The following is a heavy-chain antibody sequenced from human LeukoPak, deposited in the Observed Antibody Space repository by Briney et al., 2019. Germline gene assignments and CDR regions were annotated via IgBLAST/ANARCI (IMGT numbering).Heavy chain of an antibody. Sequence: SETLSLTCTVSGGSISSYYWSWIRQPPGKGLEWIGYIYYGGSTNYNPSLKSRVTISVDTSKNQFSLKLSSVTAADTAVYYCARDGVETGIYMDVWGKGTTVTVSS. CDR1: GGSISSYY. CDR2: IYYGGST. J-gene: IGHJ6*03. D-gene: IGHD3-3*01. V-gene: IGHV4-59*01. CDR3: ARDGVETGIYMDV.